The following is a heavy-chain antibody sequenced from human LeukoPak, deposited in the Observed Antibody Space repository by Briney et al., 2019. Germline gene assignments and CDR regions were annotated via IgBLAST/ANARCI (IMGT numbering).Heavy chain of an antibody. D-gene: IGHD3-10*01. V-gene: IGHV3-33*01. Sequence: GRSLRLSCAASGFTFSSYGMHWVRQAPGKGLEWVAVIWYDGSNKYYADSVKGRFTISRDNSKNTLYLQMNSLRAEDTAVYYCARDNLPYYGLGSSMDVWGQGTTVTVSS. CDR1: GFTFSSYG. J-gene: IGHJ6*02. CDR3: ARDNLPYYGLGSSMDV. CDR2: IWYDGSNK.